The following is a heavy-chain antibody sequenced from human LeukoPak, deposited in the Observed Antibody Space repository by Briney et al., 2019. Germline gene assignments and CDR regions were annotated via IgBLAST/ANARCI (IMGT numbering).Heavy chain of an antibody. D-gene: IGHD2-21*02. V-gene: IGHV4-30-4*01. CDR1: GGSISSADYD. CDR3: DSLVVVTAAIDY. CDR2: IYYIGST. Sequence: SQTLSLTCAVSGGSISSADYDWGWIGQSPGNGLDGIGFIYYIGSTYYNPSLQRRVLTSVETSKHQFSVQLRSVPAADPAVYYCDSLVVVTAAIDYWGQGPLVTVSS. J-gene: IGHJ4*02.